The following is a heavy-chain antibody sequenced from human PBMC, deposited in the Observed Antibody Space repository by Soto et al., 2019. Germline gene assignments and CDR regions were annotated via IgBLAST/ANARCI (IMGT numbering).Heavy chain of an antibody. CDR3: ARGGVSPTEGYCSSTSCYDHYYYYYMDV. J-gene: IGHJ6*03. D-gene: IGHD2-2*01. CDR2: INAGNGNT. CDR1: GYTFTSYA. Sequence: ASVKVSCKASGYTFTSYAMHWVRQAPGQRLEWMGWINAGNGNTKYSQKFQGRVTITRDTSASTAYMELSSLRSEDTAVYYCARGGVSPTEGYCSSTSCYDHYYYYYMDVWGKGTTVTVSS. V-gene: IGHV1-3*01.